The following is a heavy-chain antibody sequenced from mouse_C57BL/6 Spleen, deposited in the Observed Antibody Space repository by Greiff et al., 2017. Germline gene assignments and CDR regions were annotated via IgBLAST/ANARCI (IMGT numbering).Heavy chain of an antibody. V-gene: IGHV1-19*01. Sequence: EVNLVESGPVLVKPGASVKMSCKASGYTFTDYYMNWVKQSHGKSLEWIGVINPYNGGTSYNQKFKGKATLTVDKSPSTAYMGLNSLTTEDSAVYYCARADWDSQAMDYWGQGTSVTVSS. CDR2: INPYNGGT. J-gene: IGHJ4*01. D-gene: IGHD4-1*01. CDR1: GYTFTDYY. CDR3: ARADWDSQAMDY.